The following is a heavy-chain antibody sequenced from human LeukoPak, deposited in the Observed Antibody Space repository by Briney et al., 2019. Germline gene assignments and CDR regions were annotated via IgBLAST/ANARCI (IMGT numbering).Heavy chain of an antibody. Sequence: GGSLRLSCAASGFTVSSNYMSWVRQAPGKGLEWVSVIYSGGSTYYADSVKGRFTISRDNSKNTLYLQMNSLRAEDTAVYYCARENSNYGSLSYGMDVWGQGTTVTVSS. CDR2: IYSGGST. CDR1: GFTVSSNY. V-gene: IGHV3-66*02. CDR3: ARENSNYGSLSYGMDV. J-gene: IGHJ6*02. D-gene: IGHD4-11*01.